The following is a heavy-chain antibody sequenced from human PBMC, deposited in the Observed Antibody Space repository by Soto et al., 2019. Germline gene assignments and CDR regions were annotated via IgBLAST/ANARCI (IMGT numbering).Heavy chain of an antibody. V-gene: IGHV3-49*04. J-gene: IGHJ5*01. Sequence: GGSLRLSCTGSGLNFGDYIMSWVRQAPGKGLEWVGFIITKAYGGTAEYAAPVKGRFTISRDDSKSITYLQMNSLKTEDTAVYYCTRDFGSYPDNFIRGVGDSSGPGTVDTVST. D-gene: IGHD3-10*01. CDR3: TRDFGSYPDNFIRGVGDS. CDR1: GLNFGDYI. CDR2: IITKAYGGTA.